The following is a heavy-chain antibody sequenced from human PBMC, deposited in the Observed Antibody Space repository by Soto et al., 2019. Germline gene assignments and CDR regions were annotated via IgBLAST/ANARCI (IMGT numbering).Heavy chain of an antibody. J-gene: IGHJ4*02. CDR2: ISYDGSNK. CDR3: AKDPNPMIVVVPAAIPYYFDY. Sequence: PGGSLGLSCAASGFTFSSYGMHWVRQAPGKGLEWVAVISYDGSNKYYADSVKGRFTISRDNSKNTLYLQMSSLRAEDTAVYYCAKDPNPMIVVVPAAIPYYFDYWGQGTLVTVSS. V-gene: IGHV3-30*18. D-gene: IGHD2-2*01. CDR1: GFTFSSYG.